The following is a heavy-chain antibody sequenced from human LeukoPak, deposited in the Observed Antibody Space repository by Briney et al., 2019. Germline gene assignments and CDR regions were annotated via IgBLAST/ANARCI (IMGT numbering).Heavy chain of an antibody. Sequence: GGSLKLSCAASGFTFSGSAMHWVRQASGKGLEWVGRIRSKANSYATAYAASVKGRSTISRDDSKNTAYLQMNSLKTEDTAVYYCITAGDTAMVLNYWGQGTLVTVSS. CDR1: GFTFSGSA. D-gene: IGHD5-18*01. V-gene: IGHV3-73*01. CDR3: ITAGDTAMVLNY. J-gene: IGHJ4*02. CDR2: IRSKANSYAT.